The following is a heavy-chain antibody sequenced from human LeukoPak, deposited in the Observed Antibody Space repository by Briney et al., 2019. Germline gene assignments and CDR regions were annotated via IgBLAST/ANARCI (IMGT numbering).Heavy chain of an antibody. CDR1: GFTFSSYS. J-gene: IGHJ4*02. V-gene: IGHV3-21*01. CDR2: ISSSSSYI. CDR3: ASLYYDILTGYEGGFDY. Sequence: GGSLRLSCAASGFTFSSYSMNWVRQAPGKGLEWVSSISSSSSYIYYADSVKGRFTISRDNAKNSLYLQMNSLRAEDTAVYYCASLYYDILTGYEGGFDYWGQGTLVTVSS. D-gene: IGHD3-9*01.